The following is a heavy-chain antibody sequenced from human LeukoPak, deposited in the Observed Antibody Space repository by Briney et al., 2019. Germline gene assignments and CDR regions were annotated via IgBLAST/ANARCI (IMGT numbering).Heavy chain of an antibody. J-gene: IGHJ2*01. D-gene: IGHD1-26*01. CDR3: ARGASGIHWYFDL. CDR1: GFTISSNY. CDR2: IYSGGST. Sequence: GGSLRLSCAASGFTISSNYMSWVRQAPGKGLEWVSVIYSGGSTYYADSVRGRFTISRDNSKNTLYLQMNSLRAEDTAVYYCARGASGIHWYFDLWGRGTLVTVSS. V-gene: IGHV3-53*01.